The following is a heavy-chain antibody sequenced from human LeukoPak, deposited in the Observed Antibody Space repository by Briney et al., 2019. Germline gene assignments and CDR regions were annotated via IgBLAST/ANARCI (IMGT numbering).Heavy chain of an antibody. CDR1: GGSISSYY. Sequence: KASETLSLTCTVSGGSISSYYWSWIRQPPGKGLEWIGYIYYSGSTYYNPSLKSRVTISVDTSKNQFSLKLSSVTAADTAVYYCARVPAGGYYYDSSGYSNPEYSQHWGQGTLVTVSS. CDR2: IYYSGST. D-gene: IGHD3-22*01. CDR3: ARVPAGGYYYDSSGYSNPEYSQH. J-gene: IGHJ1*01. V-gene: IGHV4-30-4*08.